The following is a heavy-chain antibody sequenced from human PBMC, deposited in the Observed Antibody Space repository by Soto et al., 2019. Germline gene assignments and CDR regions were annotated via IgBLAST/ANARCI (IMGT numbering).Heavy chain of an antibody. V-gene: IGHV4-31*03. D-gene: IGHD2-8*01. CDR1: GYSFSIGRYC. J-gene: IGHJ4*02. Sequence: SETRSLTCSVSGYSFSIGRYCLPWIRQVPGKCLEWIGYICYTGNSYYSSSLRSRTTILLDSAQNQFSLTLTSVTAADTAMYYCARVSAWQTAEGNHYFDNWGRGALVTVSS. CDR3: ARVSAWQTAEGNHYFDN. CDR2: ICYTGNS.